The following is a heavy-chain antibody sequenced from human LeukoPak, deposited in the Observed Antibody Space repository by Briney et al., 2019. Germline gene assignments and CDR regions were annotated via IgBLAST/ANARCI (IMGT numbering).Heavy chain of an antibody. V-gene: IGHV4-39*01. CDR1: GGSISSSSYY. J-gene: IGHJ6*03. D-gene: IGHD3-16*02. CDR3: AFFVGVGYYYYYYMDV. CDR2: IYYSGST. Sequence: SETLSLTCTVSGGSISSSSYYWGWIRQPPGKGLEWIGSIYYSGSTYYNPSLKSRVTISVDTSKNQFSLKLSSATAADTAVYYCAFFVGVGYYYYYYMDVWGKGTTVTVSS.